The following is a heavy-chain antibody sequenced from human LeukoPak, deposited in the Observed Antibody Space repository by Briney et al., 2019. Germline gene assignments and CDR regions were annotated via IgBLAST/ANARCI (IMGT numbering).Heavy chain of an antibody. CDR2: ISAYNGNT. Sequence: ASVEVSCKASGYTFTSYGISWVRQAPGQGLEWMGWISAYNGNTNYAQKLQGRVTMTTDTSTSTAYMELRSLRSDDTAVYYCARVRNSMITFGGVIAGDAFDIWGQGTMVTVSS. D-gene: IGHD3-16*02. CDR3: ARVRNSMITFGGVIAGDAFDI. CDR1: GYTFTSYG. V-gene: IGHV1-18*01. J-gene: IGHJ3*02.